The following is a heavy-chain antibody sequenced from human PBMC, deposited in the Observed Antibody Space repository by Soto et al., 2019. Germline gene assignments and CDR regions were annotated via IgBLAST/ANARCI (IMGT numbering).Heavy chain of an antibody. CDR1: GYTFTIYD. CDR2: MNPNSGNT. V-gene: IGHV1-8*01. D-gene: IGHD2-15*01. Sequence: ASVQVSCKASGYTFTIYDINWVRQATGQGLEWMGWMNPNSGNTGYAQKFQGRVTMTRNTSISTAYMELSSLRSEDTAVYYCARQRTDIGAATSFVDVWGKGTTVTVSS. J-gene: IGHJ6*04. CDR3: ARQRTDIGAATSFVDV.